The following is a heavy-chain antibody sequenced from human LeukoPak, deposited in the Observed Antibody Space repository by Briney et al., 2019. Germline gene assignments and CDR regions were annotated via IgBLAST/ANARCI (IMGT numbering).Heavy chain of an antibody. CDR1: GYTFTGYY. CDR2: INPNSGGT. Sequence: ASVKVSCKASGYTFTGYYMHWVRQAPGQGLEWMRRINPNSGGTNYAQKFQGRVTMTRDTSISTAYMELSRLRSDDTAVYYCARGPITMVQGVIFNWFDPWGQGTLVTVSS. V-gene: IGHV1-2*06. D-gene: IGHD3-10*01. CDR3: ARGPITMVQGVIFNWFDP. J-gene: IGHJ5*02.